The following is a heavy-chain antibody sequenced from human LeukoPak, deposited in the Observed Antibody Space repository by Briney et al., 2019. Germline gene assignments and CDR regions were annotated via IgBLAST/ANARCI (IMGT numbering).Heavy chain of an antibody. CDR3: ATSGLSRSGF. Sequence: SETLSLTCTVSGDSISSSSYYWGWIRQPPGKGLESIGSLYYSGSTYYNPSLKSRVTISGDTSKNHFSLKLSSVTAADTAVYYCATSGLSRSGFWGQGTLVTVSS. J-gene: IGHJ4*02. D-gene: IGHD2/OR15-2a*01. CDR1: GDSISSSSYY. V-gene: IGHV4-39*07. CDR2: LYYSGST.